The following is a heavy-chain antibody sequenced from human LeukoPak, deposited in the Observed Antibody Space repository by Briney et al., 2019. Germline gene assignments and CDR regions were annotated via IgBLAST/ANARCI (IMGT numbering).Heavy chain of an antibody. J-gene: IGHJ5*02. V-gene: IGHV4-59*12. CDR1: GGSISSYY. CDR3: ARMHYYDSSGYNNNWFDP. CDR2: IYYSGST. D-gene: IGHD3-22*01. Sequence: SETLSLTCTVSGGSISSYYWSWIRQPPGKGLEWIGYIYYSGSTNYNPSLKSRVTISVDTSKNQFSLKLSSVTAADTAVYYCARMHYYDSSGYNNNWFDPWGQGTLVTVSS.